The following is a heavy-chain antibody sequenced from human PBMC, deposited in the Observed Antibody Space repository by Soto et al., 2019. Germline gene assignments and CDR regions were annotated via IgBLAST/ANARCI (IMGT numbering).Heavy chain of an antibody. CDR3: AKGRSSMIVVVMDY. CDR1: GFNFDDSA. Sequence: SLRLSCVASGFNFDDSAMNWVRQVPGKGLEWVSGITWNSGHILYADSVKGRFTISRDNAKKSLYLELNSLRPEDTALYCCAKGRSSMIVVVMDYWGQGTQVTVSS. J-gene: IGHJ4*02. D-gene: IGHD3-22*01. V-gene: IGHV3-9*01. CDR2: ITWNSGHI.